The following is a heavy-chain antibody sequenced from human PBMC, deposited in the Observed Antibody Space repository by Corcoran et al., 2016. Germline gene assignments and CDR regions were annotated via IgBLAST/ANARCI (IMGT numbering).Heavy chain of an antibody. Sequence: QVQLVQSGAEVKKPGASVKVSCKASGYSFTSYGISWVRQAPGQGLEWMGWISAYNGNTNYAQKLQGRVTMTTDTSTITAYMELRSLRSDDTAVYYCARSYDFWSGYYYFDYWGQGTLVTVSS. CDR3: ARSYDFWSGYYYFDY. CDR1: GYSFTSYG. V-gene: IGHV1-18*01. CDR2: ISAYNGNT. J-gene: IGHJ4*02. D-gene: IGHD3-3*01.